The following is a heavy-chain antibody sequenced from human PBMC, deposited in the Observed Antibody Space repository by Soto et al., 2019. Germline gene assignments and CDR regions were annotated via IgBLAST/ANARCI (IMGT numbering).Heavy chain of an antibody. J-gene: IGHJ6*02. CDR2: IKSKTDGGTT. D-gene: IGHD3-22*01. CDR3: TTDASGYYYYYYGMDV. Sequence: PGGSLRLSCAASGFTFRSFTMNWVRQAPGKGLEWVGRIKSKTDGGTTDYAAPVKGRFTISRDDSKNTLYLQMNSLKTEDTAVYYCTTDASGYYYYYYGMDVWGQGTTVTVSS. CDR1: GFTFRSFT. V-gene: IGHV3-15*01.